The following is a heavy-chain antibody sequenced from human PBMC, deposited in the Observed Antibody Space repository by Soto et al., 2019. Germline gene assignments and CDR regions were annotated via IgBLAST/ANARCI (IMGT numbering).Heavy chain of an antibody. CDR2: INHGGRT. J-gene: IGHJ6*02. V-gene: IGHV4-34*02. Sequence: QVQLQQWGAGLLKPSETLSLTCAVSGEPFTDHFCTWIRQAPGKGLEWIGEINHGGRTYFNPSLNTRVTLSVDPSKNQFSQVLVSLTAAATGVYYCARGRVTNYYSYGADVWGQGTTVTVSS. CDR1: GEPFTDHF. D-gene: IGHD2-8*01. CDR3: ARGRVTNYYSYGADV.